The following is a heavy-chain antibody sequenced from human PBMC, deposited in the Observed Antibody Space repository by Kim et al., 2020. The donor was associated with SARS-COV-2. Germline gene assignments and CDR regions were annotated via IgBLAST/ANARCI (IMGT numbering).Heavy chain of an antibody. CDR3: ASTYYYDSSGYSVYYYGMDV. V-gene: IGHV4-39*01. J-gene: IGHJ6*02. CDR2: IYYSGGT. D-gene: IGHD3-22*01. CDR1: GGSISSSSYY. Sequence: SETLSLTCTVSGGSISSSSYYWGWIRQPPGKGLEWIGSIYYSGGTYYNPSLKSRVTISVDTSKNQFSLKLSSVTAADTAVYYCASTYYYDSSGYSVYYYGMDVWGQGTTVTVSS.